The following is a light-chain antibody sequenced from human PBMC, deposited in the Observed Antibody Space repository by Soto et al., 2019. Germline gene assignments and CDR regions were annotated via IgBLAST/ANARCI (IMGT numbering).Light chain of an antibody. J-gene: IGKJ4*01. CDR3: QQYASSPLLT. Sequence: EIVLTQSPGTLSLSPGARAPLSYRARQSVSSSSLAWYQQNPGQAPRLLIYEASSRATGIPDRFSGSGFGTDFTLTISRLEPEDFAVYYCQQYASSPLLTFGGGTKVDIK. V-gene: IGKV3-20*01. CDR2: EAS. CDR1: QSVSSSS.